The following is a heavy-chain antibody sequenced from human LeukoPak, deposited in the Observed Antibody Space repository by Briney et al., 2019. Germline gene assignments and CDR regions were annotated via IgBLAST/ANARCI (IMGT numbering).Heavy chain of an antibody. CDR1: GFTFSSYA. CDR3: ARSGGYCSSTSCSKIGYYYYYGMDV. D-gene: IGHD2-2*01. J-gene: IGHJ6*04. CDR2: ISYDGSNK. V-gene: IGHV3-30*04. Sequence: GGSLRLSCAASGFTFSSYAMHWVRQAPGKGLEWVAVISYDGSNKYYADSVKGRFTISRDNSKNTLYLQMNSLRAEDTAVYYCARSGGYCSSTSCSKIGYYYYYGMDVWGKGTTVTVSS.